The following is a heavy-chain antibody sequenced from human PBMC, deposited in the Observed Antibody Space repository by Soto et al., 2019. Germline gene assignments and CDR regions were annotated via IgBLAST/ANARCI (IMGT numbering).Heavy chain of an antibody. D-gene: IGHD3-22*01. CDR3: ACERGPRSRYYPYWFDP. Sequence: QVQLVQSGAEVKKPRSSEKVSCKASGGTLSSYAITWERQAPGHGLEWMGEIIPIFDTANYAQKFQGRVTSITGEASGTACMELGSLGSSLAAGYYCACERGPRSRYYPYWFDPWRQGTLVTVAS. J-gene: IGHJ5*02. CDR2: IIPIFDTA. V-gene: IGHV1-69*05. CDR1: GGTLSSYA.